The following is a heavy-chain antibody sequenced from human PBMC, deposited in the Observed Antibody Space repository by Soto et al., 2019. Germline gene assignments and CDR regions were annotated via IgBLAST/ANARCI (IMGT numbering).Heavy chain of an antibody. D-gene: IGHD3-10*01. CDR3: ARNNYGSGSYFGVPGYYYGMDV. CDR1: GGSISSSSYY. CDR2: IYYSGST. Sequence: SETLSLTCTVSGGSISSSSYYWGWIRQPPGKGLEWIGSIYYSGSTYYNPSLKSRVTISVDTSKNQFSLKLSSVTAADTAVYYCARNNYGSGSYFGVPGYYYGMDVWGQGTTVT. J-gene: IGHJ6*02. V-gene: IGHV4-39*01.